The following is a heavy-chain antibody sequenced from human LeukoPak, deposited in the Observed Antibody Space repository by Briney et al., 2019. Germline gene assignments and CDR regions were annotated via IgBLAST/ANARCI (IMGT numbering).Heavy chain of an antibody. CDR2: IYTSGST. CDR3: ARDSVSYCSGGSCKPQFDY. D-gene: IGHD2-15*01. CDR1: GGSISSYY. V-gene: IGHV4-4*07. Sequence: SETLSLTCTVSGGSISSYYWSWIRQPAGKGLEWIGRIYTSGSTNYNPSLKSRVTMSVDTSKNQFSLKLSSVTAADTAVYYCARDSVSYCSGGSCKPQFDYWGQGTLVTVSS. J-gene: IGHJ4*02.